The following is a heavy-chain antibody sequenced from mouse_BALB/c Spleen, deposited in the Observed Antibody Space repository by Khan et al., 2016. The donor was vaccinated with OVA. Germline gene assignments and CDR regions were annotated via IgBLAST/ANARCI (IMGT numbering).Heavy chain of an antibody. Sequence: QVQLKQSGPELARPGVSVKISCKGSGYTFTDYAMYWVKQSHAKSLEWIGLISTYSGNTNYNQKFKGKATMTVDKSSSTAYMELARLTSEDSAICYCARPAYDGYYDYWGQGTTLTISS. V-gene: IGHV1S137*01. J-gene: IGHJ2*01. D-gene: IGHD2-3*01. CDR1: GYTFTDYA. CDR3: ARPAYDGYYDY. CDR2: ISTYSGNT.